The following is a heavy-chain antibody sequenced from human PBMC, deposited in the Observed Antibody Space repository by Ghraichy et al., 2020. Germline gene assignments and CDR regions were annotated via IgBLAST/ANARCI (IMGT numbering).Heavy chain of an antibody. V-gene: IGHV3-33*01. CDR3: ARDTGWSFDY. J-gene: IGHJ4*02. D-gene: IGHD4-17*01. Sequence: SLNISCAASGFTFSSYGMHWVRQAPGKGLEWVAVIWYDGSNKYYADSVKGRFTISRDNSKNTLYLQMNSLRAEDTAVYYCARDTGWSFDYWGQGTLVTVSS. CDR2: IWYDGSNK. CDR1: GFTFSSYG.